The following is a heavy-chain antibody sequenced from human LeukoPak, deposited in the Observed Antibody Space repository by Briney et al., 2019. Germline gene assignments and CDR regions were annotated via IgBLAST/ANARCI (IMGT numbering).Heavy chain of an antibody. J-gene: IGHJ4*02. V-gene: IGHV3-48*03. CDR2: ISSSGSTI. CDR1: GFTFSSYG. D-gene: IGHD3-16*01. CDR3: AKGGGGVLAS. Sequence: GGSLRLSCAASGFTFSSYGMNWVRQAPGKGLEWVSYISSSGSTIYYADSVKGRFTISRDNSRNTLFLQMNSLKADDTAVYYCAKGGGGVLASWGQGTLVTASS.